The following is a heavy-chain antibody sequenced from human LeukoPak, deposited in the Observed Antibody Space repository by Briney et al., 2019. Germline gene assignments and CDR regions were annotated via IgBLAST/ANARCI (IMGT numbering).Heavy chain of an antibody. J-gene: IGHJ4*02. V-gene: IGHV4-34*01. CDR2: INHSGST. Sequence: SETLSLTCAVYGGSFSGYYWRWIRQPPGKGLEWIGEINHSGSTNYNPSLKSRVTISVDTSKNQFSLKLSSVTAADTAVYYCARGYYDILTGYSNGYYFDYWGQGTLVTVSS. D-gene: IGHD3-9*01. CDR1: GGSFSGYY. CDR3: ARGYYDILTGYSNGYYFDY.